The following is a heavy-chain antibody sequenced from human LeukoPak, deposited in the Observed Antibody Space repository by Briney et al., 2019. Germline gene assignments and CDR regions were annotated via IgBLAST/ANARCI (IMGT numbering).Heavy chain of an antibody. CDR1: GFAFSTYW. V-gene: IGHV3-74*01. CDR3: ARSPSAFDY. CDR2: INSDGSRP. J-gene: IGHJ4*02. Sequence: GGSLRLSCAASGFAFSTYWMHWVRQAPGKGLVWVSRINSDGSRPTYADSVKGRFIISRDNSKNTLYLQMNSLRAEDTAVYYCARSPSAFDYWGQGTLVTVSS.